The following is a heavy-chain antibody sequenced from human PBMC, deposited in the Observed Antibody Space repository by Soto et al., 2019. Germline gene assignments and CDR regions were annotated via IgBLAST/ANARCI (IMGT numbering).Heavy chain of an antibody. J-gene: IGHJ4*02. CDR1: GGTFSRYA. D-gene: IGHD5-18*01. CDR2: IIPIFGTA. CDR3: ATHNHVDTAMVTAEFDY. V-gene: IGHV1-69*13. Sequence: GASVKVSCKASGGTFSRYAISWVRQAPGQGLEWMGGIIPIFGTANYAQKFQGRVTITADESTSTAYMELSSLRSEDTAVYYCATHNHVDTAMVTAEFDYWGQGTLVTVSS.